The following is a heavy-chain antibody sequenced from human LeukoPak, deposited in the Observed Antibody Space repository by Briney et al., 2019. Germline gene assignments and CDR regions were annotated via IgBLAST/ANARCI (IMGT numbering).Heavy chain of an antibody. CDR2: ISGSGGST. CDR3: ANLLRYFDWLQDAFDI. J-gene: IGHJ3*02. Sequence: GGSLRLSCAASGFTFSSYAMSWVRQAPGKGLEWVSAISGSGGSTYYADSVKGRFTISRDNSKSTLYLQMNSLRAEDTAVYYCANLLRYFDWLQDAFDIWGQGTMVTVSS. D-gene: IGHD3-9*01. V-gene: IGHV3-23*01. CDR1: GFTFSSYA.